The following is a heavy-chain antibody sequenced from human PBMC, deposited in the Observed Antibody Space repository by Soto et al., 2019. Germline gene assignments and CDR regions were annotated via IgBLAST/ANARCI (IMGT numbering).Heavy chain of an antibody. CDR1: GFTFTVYW. J-gene: IGHJ5*01. CDR2: INSDGSST. D-gene: IGHD6-13*01. Sequence: GGSLRLSCAASGFTFTVYWMHWVRQAPGMGLVWVSRINSDGSSTNYADSVKGRFTISRDNAKNMVYLQMNSLRAEDTAVYYCASGLVEYSSSWFDYWGQGTPVTVSS. V-gene: IGHV3-74*01. CDR3: ASGLVEYSSSWFDY.